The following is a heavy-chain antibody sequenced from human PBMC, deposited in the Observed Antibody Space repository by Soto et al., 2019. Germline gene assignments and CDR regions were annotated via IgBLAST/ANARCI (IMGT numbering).Heavy chain of an antibody. CDR1: GGSVSSGSYY. CDR2: IYYSGST. D-gene: IGHD2-2*01. CDR3: ARETVGEPSVFDY. V-gene: IGHV4-61*01. Sequence: SETLSLTCTVSGGSVSSGSYYWSWIRQPPGKGLEWIGYIYYSGSTNYNPSLKSRVTISVDTSKNQFSLKLSSVTAADTAVYYCARETVGEPSVFDYWGQGTLVTVSS. J-gene: IGHJ4*02.